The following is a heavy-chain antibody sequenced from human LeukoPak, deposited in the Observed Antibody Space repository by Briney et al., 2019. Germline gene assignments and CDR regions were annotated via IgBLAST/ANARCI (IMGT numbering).Heavy chain of an antibody. V-gene: IGHV1-18*01. CDR2: ISAYNGNT. J-gene: IGHJ4*02. CDR3: ARVGTFVVVPAAKSLDY. D-gene: IGHD2-2*01. CDR1: GYTLTNYG. Sequence: GASVKVSFKASGYTLTNYGISWLGQAPGQGLEWMGWISAYNGNTNYAQKLQGRVTMTTDTSTSTAYMELRSLRSDDTAVYYCARVGTFVVVPAAKSLDYWGQGTLVTVSS.